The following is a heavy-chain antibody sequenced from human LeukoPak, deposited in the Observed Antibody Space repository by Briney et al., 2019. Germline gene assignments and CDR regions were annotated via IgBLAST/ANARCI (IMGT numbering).Heavy chain of an antibody. D-gene: IGHD2-2*01. Sequence: QAGGSLRLSCAASGFTFSSYGMSWVRQAPGKGLEWVSAISGSGGSTYYADSVKGRLTISRDNSKNTLYLQMNSLRAEDTAVYYCAKRYCSSTSCGFERPYYYYYMDVWGKGTTVTISS. CDR2: ISGSGGST. CDR3: AKRYCSSTSCGFERPYYYYYMDV. CDR1: GFTFSSYG. V-gene: IGHV3-23*01. J-gene: IGHJ6*03.